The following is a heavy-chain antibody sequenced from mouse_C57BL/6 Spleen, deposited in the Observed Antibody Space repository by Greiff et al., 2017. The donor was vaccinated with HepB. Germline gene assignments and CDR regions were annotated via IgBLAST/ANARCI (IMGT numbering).Heavy chain of an antibody. V-gene: IGHV1-55*01. D-gene: IGHD2-5*01. CDR2: IYPGSGST. CDR1: GYTFTSYW. J-gene: IGHJ3*02. Sequence: QVQLQQPGAELVKPGASVKMSCKASGYTFTSYWITWVKQRPGQGLEWIGDIYPGSGSTNYNEKFKSKATLTVDTSTSTAYMQLRSLTSEDAAVYYGARTGSNYDGYWGQGTLVTVSA. CDR3: ARTGSNYDGY.